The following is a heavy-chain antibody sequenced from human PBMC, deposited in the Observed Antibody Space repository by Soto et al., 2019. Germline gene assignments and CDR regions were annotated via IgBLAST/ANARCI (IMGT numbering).Heavy chain of an antibody. CDR1: GYTFTGYY. V-gene: IGHV1-2*02. CDR2: INPNSGGT. D-gene: IGHD7-27*01. CDR3: ARVPTRQTGASSYFDY. J-gene: IGHJ4*02. Sequence: ASVKVSCKASGYTFTGYYMHWVRQAPGQGLEWMGWINPNSGGTNYAQKFQGRVTMTRDTSISTAYMELSRLRSDDTAVYYCARVPTRQTGASSYFDYWGQGTLVTVSS.